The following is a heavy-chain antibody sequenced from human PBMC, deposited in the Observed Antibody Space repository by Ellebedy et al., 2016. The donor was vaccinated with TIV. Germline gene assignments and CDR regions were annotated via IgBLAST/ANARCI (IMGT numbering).Heavy chain of an antibody. CDR1: GFNFRSYW. D-gene: IGHD4-17*01. CDR3: ARRASYGDYAVQINPWFDP. J-gene: IGHJ5*02. V-gene: IGHV3-7*01. Sequence: GESLKISCAASGFNFRSYWMTWVRQAPGKGLEWVAKIRQEGDEIYYVESVKGRFTISRDNAKNSLFLQMNSLRVEDTAVYYFARRASYGDYAVQINPWFDPWGQGTLFTVSS. CDR2: IRQEGDEI.